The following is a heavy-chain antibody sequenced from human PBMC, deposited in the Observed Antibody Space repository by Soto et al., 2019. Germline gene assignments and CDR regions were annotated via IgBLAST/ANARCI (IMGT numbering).Heavy chain of an antibody. Sequence: ASVKVSCKASGYNFTRFGISWVRQAPGQGLELMGWISAYNGNTNYAQKLQGRVTMTTDTSTNTGYMDLGSLRSDDTAVYYCARLYIVGTTMLYGMDVWGQGTTVTVSS. CDR1: GYNFTRFG. CDR3: ARLYIVGTTMLYGMDV. CDR2: ISAYNGNT. D-gene: IGHD1-26*01. J-gene: IGHJ6*02. V-gene: IGHV1-18*01.